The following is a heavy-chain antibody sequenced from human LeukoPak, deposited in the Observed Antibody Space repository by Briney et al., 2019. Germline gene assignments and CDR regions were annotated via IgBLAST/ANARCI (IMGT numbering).Heavy chain of an antibody. CDR3: ARGGSGWDWYFDL. D-gene: IGHD6-19*01. Sequence: PSETLSLTCTVSGGSISSHYWSWIRQPPGKGLEWIGYTYYSGGTNYNPSLKSRVTISIDTSKNLFSLKLSSVTAADTAVYSCARGGSGWDWYFDLWGRGTLVPVSS. V-gene: IGHV4-59*11. J-gene: IGHJ2*01. CDR2: TYYSGGT. CDR1: GGSISSHY.